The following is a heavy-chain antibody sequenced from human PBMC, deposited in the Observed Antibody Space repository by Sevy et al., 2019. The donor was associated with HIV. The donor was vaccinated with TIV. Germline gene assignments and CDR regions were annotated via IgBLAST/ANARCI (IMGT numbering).Heavy chain of an antibody. D-gene: IGHD1-26*01. Sequence: GESLKISCAASGFTFDDHTMHWVRQPPGKGLEWVSLISWDGGSTYYADSVKGRFTISRDNSKNSLFLQMNSLGAEDTAFYYCAKDMGSGGGGAYYFDYWGQGTLVTVSS. V-gene: IGHV3-43*01. CDR3: AKDMGSGGGGAYYFDY. J-gene: IGHJ4*02. CDR2: ISWDGGST. CDR1: GFTFDDHT.